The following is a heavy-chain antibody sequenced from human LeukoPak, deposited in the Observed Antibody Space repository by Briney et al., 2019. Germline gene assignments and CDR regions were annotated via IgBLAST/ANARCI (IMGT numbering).Heavy chain of an antibody. Sequence: SETLSLTCAVYGGSFSGYYWSWIRQPPGKGLEWIGEINHSGSTNYNPSLKSRFTISVDTSKNQFSLKLSSVTAADTAVYYCARAPYYYGSGSYYLIWGQGTLVTVSS. D-gene: IGHD3-10*01. CDR2: INHSGST. V-gene: IGHV4-34*01. CDR3: ARAPYYYGSGSYYLI. J-gene: IGHJ4*02. CDR1: GGSFSGYY.